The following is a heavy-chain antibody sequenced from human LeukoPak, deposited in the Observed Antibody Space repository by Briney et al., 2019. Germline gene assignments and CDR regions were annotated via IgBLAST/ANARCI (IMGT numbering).Heavy chain of an antibody. CDR3: ARRRDDYNALRAFDI. CDR2: IVVGSGNT. J-gene: IGHJ3*02. V-gene: IGHV1-58*01. D-gene: IGHD5-24*01. CDR1: GFTFTSSA. Sequence: SVKVSCKASGFTFTSSAVQWVRQARGQRLEWIGWIVVGSGNTNYAQKFQERVTITRDMSTSTAYMELSSLRSEDTAVYYCARRRDDYNALRAFDIWGQGTMVTVSS.